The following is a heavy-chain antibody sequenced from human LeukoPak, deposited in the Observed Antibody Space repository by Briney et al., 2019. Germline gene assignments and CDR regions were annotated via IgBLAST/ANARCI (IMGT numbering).Heavy chain of an antibody. J-gene: IGHJ3*02. CDR2: INPSGGST. CDR3: ARSGLEYDAFDI. D-gene: IGHD1-14*01. V-gene: IGHV1-46*01. Sequence: GASVKVSCKASGGTFISYAISWVRQAPGQGLEWMGIINPSGGSTSYAQKFQGRVTMTRDTSTSTVYMELSSLRSEDTAVYYCARSGLEYDAFDIWGQGTMVTVSS. CDR1: GGTFISYA.